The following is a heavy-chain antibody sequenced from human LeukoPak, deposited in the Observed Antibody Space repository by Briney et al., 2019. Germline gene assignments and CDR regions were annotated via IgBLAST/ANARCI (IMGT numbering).Heavy chain of an antibody. J-gene: IGHJ4*02. CDR2: ISGSGGTT. Sequence: GGSLRLSCAASGFSFSSYGLGWVRQAPGKGLEWLSTISGSGGTTYYADSVKGRFTISRDNSKNTLYLHVNSLTAEDTAVYYCAKGRWLQLYYFDYWGQGTLVTVSS. V-gene: IGHV3-23*01. CDR3: AKGRWLQLYYFDY. CDR1: GFSFSSYG. D-gene: IGHD5-24*01.